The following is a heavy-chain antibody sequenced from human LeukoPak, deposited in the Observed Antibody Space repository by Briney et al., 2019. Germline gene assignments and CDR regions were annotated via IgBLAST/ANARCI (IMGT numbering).Heavy chain of an antibody. V-gene: IGHV4-31*03. CDR2: IYYSGST. CDR1: GGSLSSGGYY. J-gene: IGHJ5*02. D-gene: IGHD3-10*01. CDR3: ARAITMVRGVIIGWFDP. Sequence: SQTLSLTCTVSGGSLSSGGYYWSWIRQHPGTGLEWLGYIYYSGSTYYNPSLKSRVTISVDTSKNQFSLKLSSVTAADTAVYYCARAITMVRGVIIGWFDPWGQGTLVTVSS.